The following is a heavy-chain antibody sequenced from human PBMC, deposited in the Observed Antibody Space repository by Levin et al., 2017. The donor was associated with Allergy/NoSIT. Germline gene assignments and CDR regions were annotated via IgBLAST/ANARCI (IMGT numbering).Heavy chain of an antibody. Sequence: SCAASGFSGSTYWRHWVRQAPGKGLVWVSRINSDGSSTAYADSVRGRFTISRDNAKNTLYLQMNSLRAEDMAVYYCARNGDATSFSDAFDIWGQGTMVTVSS. D-gene: IGHD2-2*01. CDR1: GFSGSTYW. V-gene: IGHV3-74*03. CDR3: ARNGDATSFSDAFDI. CDR2: INSDGSST. J-gene: IGHJ3*02.